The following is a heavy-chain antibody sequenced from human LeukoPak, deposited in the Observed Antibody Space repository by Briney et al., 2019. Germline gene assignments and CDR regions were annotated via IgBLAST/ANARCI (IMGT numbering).Heavy chain of an antibody. CDR2: ISSSSSYI. J-gene: IGHJ3*02. V-gene: IGHV3-21*01. CDR3: AREGFGAFDI. Sequence: GGSLRLSCAASGFTVSSNYMSWVRQAPGKGLEWVSSISSSSSYIYYADSVKGRFTISRDNAKNSLYLQMNSLRAEDTAVYYCAREGFGAFDIWGQGTMVTVSS. CDR1: GFTVSSNY. D-gene: IGHD3-10*01.